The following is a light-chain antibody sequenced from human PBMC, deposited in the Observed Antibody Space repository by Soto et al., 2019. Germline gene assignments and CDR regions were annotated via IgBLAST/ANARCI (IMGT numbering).Light chain of an antibody. CDR2: QVS. Sequence: QSVLTQPASVSGSPGQSITISCTGTSSDVGGYYYVSWYQHHPGKAPKLMIYQVSNRPSGVSNRFSGSKSGNTASLTISGLQAEDEADYYCSSYTSSNTFYVFGTGTKVTV. CDR3: SSYTSSNTFYV. J-gene: IGLJ1*01. V-gene: IGLV2-14*01. CDR1: SSDVGGYYY.